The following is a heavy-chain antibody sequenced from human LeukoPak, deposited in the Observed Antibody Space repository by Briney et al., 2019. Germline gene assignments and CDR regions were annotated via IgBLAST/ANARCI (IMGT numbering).Heavy chain of an antibody. V-gene: IGHV3-53*01. CDR1: GFTVSSNY. Sequence: GGSLRLSCAASGFTVSSNYMSWVRQAPGRGLEWVSVIYSGGSTYYADSVKGRFTISRDNSKNTLYLQMNSLRAEDTAVYYCARDYSSGWYYFDYWGQGTLVTVSS. D-gene: IGHD6-19*01. CDR2: IYSGGST. CDR3: ARDYSSGWYYFDY. J-gene: IGHJ4*02.